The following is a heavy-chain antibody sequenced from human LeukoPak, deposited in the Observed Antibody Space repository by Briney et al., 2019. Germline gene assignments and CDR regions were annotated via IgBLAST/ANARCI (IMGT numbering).Heavy chain of an antibody. CDR1: EFTVTYNY. Sequence: PGGSLRLSCAASEFTVTYNYMTWVRQAPGKGLEWDSLLYSHGATNYADSVKGRFTISRDDSKNTVYLQMNSLRAEDTAVYYCARWTNYHAFDIWGQGTMVTVSS. CDR3: ARWTNYHAFDI. V-gene: IGHV3-53*01. CDR2: LYSHGAT. J-gene: IGHJ3*02. D-gene: IGHD1-7*01.